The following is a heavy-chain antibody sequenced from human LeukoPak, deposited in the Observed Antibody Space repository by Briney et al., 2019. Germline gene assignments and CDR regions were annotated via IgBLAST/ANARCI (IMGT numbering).Heavy chain of an antibody. CDR2: IYSGGST. V-gene: IGHV3-66*01. Sequence: GGSLRLSCAASGFTVSSNYMSWVRQAPGKGLEWVSVIYSGGSTDYKDPVKDRLIISRDNSKNTLYLQMNSLRAEDTAVYYCAKEMATMNAFDIWGQGTMVTVSS. J-gene: IGHJ3*02. D-gene: IGHD5-24*01. CDR1: GFTVSSNY. CDR3: AKEMATMNAFDI.